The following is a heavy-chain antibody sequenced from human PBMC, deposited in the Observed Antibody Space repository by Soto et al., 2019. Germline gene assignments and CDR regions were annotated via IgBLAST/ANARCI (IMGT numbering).Heavy chain of an antibody. CDR2: ISSSSSYT. Sequence: LRLSCAASGFTFSDYYMSWIRQAPGKGLEWVSYISSSSSYTNYADSVKGRFTISRDNAKNSLYLQMNRLRAEDTAVYYFARSRRYFNSMIYYYGMYVWGQGTTVTVCS. J-gene: IGHJ6*02. D-gene: IGHD3-9*01. CDR1: GFTFSDYY. CDR3: ARSRRYFNSMIYYYGMYV. V-gene: IGHV3-11*06.